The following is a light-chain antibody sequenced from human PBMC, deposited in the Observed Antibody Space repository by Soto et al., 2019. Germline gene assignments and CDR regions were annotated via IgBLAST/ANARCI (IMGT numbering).Light chain of an antibody. V-gene: IGLV2-23*01. CDR1: SSDVGSYNL. CDR3: CSYAGSSTSPGVV. Sequence: VLTQPASVSGSPGQSITISCTGTSSDVGSYNLVSWYQQHPGKAPKLMIYEGSKRPSGVSNRFSGSKSGNTASLTISGLQAEDEADYYCCSYAGSSTSPGVVFGGGTQLTVL. J-gene: IGLJ2*01. CDR2: EGS.